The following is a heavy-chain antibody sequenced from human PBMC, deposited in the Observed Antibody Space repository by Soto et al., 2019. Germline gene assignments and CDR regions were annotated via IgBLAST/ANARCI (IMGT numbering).Heavy chain of an antibody. CDR3: ASADYGGNSYFFAS. D-gene: IGHD2-21*02. CDR1: RFTLINFD. Sequence: PGGSLRLSCSPSRFTLINFDMHWVRQAPGKGLQWVAFISSDGSDQEYADSVKGRFTISRDISKNSVYLQMNSLRTEDTVVYFCASADYGGNSYFFASWGLGALVTVSS. CDR2: ISSDGSDQ. V-gene: IGHV3-30*03. J-gene: IGHJ4*02.